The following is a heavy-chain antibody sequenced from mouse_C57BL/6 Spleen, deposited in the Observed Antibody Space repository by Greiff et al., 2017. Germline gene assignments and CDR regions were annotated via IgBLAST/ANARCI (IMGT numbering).Heavy chain of an antibody. CDR2: ISSGGSYT. CDR3: WAMDY. CDR1: GFTFSSYG. Sequence: EVQLVESGGDLVKPGGSLKLSCAASGFTFSSYGMSWVRQTPDKRLEWVATISSGGSYTYYPDSVKGRFTISRDNAKNTLYLQMSSLKSEDTAMYYGWAMDYWGQGTSVTVSS. J-gene: IGHJ4*01. V-gene: IGHV5-6*01. D-gene: IGHD1-1*02.